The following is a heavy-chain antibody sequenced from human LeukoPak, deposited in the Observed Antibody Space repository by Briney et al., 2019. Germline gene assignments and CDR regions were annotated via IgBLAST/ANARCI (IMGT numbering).Heavy chain of an antibody. CDR1: GFTFSSYG. D-gene: IGHD5-12*01. Sequence: GGSLRLSCAASGFTFSSYGMHWVRQALGKGLEWVAVISYDGSNKYYADSVKGRFTISRDNSKNTLYLQMNSLRAEDTAVYYCAKGPRVATTYYYYYYMDVWGKGTTVTVSS. CDR3: AKGPRVATTYYYYYYMDV. J-gene: IGHJ6*03. CDR2: ISYDGSNK. V-gene: IGHV3-30*18.